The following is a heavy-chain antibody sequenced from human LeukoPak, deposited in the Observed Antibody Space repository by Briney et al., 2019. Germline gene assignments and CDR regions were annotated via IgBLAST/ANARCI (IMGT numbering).Heavy chain of an antibody. J-gene: IGHJ4*02. CDR2: IYYSGST. V-gene: IGHV4-59*01. Sequence: KPSETLSLTCTVSGGSISSYYWSWIRQPPGKGLEWIGYIYYSGSTNYNPSLKSRVTISVDTSKNQFSLKLSSVTAADTAVYYCARVFSSGWYGAIDYWGQGTLDTVSS. CDR3: ARVFSSGWYGAIDY. CDR1: GGSISSYY. D-gene: IGHD6-19*01.